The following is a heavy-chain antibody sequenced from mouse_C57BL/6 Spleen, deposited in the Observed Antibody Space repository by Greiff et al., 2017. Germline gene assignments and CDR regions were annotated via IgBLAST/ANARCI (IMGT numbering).Heavy chain of an antibody. Sequence: EVQLQESGPGLVKPSQSLSLTCSVTGYSITSGYYWNWIRQFPGNKLEWMGYISYDGSNNYNPSLKNRISITRDTSKNQFFLKLNSVTTEDTATYYCARDGTGNYYFDYWGQGTTLTVSS. J-gene: IGHJ2*01. CDR2: ISYDGSN. D-gene: IGHD4-1*01. CDR3: ARDGTGNYYFDY. CDR1: GYSITSGYY. V-gene: IGHV3-6*01.